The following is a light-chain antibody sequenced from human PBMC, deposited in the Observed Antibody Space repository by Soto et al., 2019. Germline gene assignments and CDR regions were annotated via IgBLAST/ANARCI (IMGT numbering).Light chain of an antibody. V-gene: IGKV3-15*01. J-gene: IGKJ4*01. CDR1: RNINRK. CDR3: QQYYDYPPLI. CDR2: GAS. Sequence: EIVMTQSPATLSVSPGERATLSCRASRNINRKLAWYQQKPGQAPRLLISGASTRATGIPARFSGSGSGTEITLTISRPQSEDFAVYYCQQYYDYPPLIFGGGTKVEIK.